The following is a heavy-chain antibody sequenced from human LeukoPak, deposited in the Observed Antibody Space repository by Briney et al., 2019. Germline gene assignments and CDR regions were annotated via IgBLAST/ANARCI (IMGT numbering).Heavy chain of an antibody. Sequence: ASLKVSCKASGGTFSSYAISWVRQAPGQGLEWMGGIIPIFGTANYAQKFQGRVTITADESTSTAYMELSSLRSEDTAVYYCATSIGDAAAGTSYYYGMDVWGKGTTVTVSS. CDR2: IIPIFGTA. V-gene: IGHV1-69*13. CDR1: GGTFSSYA. CDR3: ATSIGDAAAGTSYYYGMDV. D-gene: IGHD6-13*01. J-gene: IGHJ6*04.